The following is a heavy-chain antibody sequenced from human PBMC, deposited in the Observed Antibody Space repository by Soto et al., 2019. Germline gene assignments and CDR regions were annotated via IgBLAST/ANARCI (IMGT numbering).Heavy chain of an antibody. Sequence: QVQLVESGGGVVQSGRSLRLSCAAAGFTFSSYGMHWVRQAPGKGLEWVAVMSFDGSKKDYADTAKGRFTISRDNSKNTLYLQMNSLRAADTAVYYCARDVHPWYMNGSTMDVWGQGTTVTVSS. D-gene: IGHD1-20*01. CDR2: MSFDGSKK. CDR3: ARDVHPWYMNGSTMDV. CDR1: GFTFSSYG. J-gene: IGHJ6*02. V-gene: IGHV3-30*03.